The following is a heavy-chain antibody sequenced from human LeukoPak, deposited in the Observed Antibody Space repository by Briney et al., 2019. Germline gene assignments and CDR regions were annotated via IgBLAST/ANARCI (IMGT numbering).Heavy chain of an antibody. D-gene: IGHD3-9*01. Sequence: GGSLRLSCAASGFTFSSYWMHWVRQAPGKGLVWVSRIKSDGSSTSYAGFVKGRFTISRDNSKNTLYLQMNSLRAEDTAVYYCAKRWGIRYFDLSVDYWGQGTLVTVSS. V-gene: IGHV3-74*01. CDR1: GFTFSSYW. CDR3: AKRWGIRYFDLSVDY. J-gene: IGHJ4*02. CDR2: IKSDGSST.